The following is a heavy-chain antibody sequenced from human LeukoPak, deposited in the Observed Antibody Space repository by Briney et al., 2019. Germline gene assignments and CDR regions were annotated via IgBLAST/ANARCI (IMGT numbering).Heavy chain of an antibody. Sequence: ASVKVSCKASGYTFTSYGISWVRQAPGQGLEWMGWINPNSGGTNYAQKFQGWVTMTRDTSISTAYMELSRLRSDDTAVYYCARSLYYDFWSGYSPSKSLYGMDVWGQGTTVTVSS. CDR3: ARSLYYDFWSGYSPSKSLYGMDV. CDR1: GYTFTSYG. CDR2: INPNSGGT. D-gene: IGHD3-3*01. J-gene: IGHJ6*02. V-gene: IGHV1-2*04.